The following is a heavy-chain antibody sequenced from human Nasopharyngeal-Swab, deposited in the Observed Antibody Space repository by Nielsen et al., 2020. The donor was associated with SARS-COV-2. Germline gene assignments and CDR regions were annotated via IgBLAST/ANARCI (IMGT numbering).Heavy chain of an antibody. V-gene: IGHV3-74*01. D-gene: IGHD6-6*01. J-gene: IGHJ4*02. CDR2: IKTDGSET. CDR1: GFTFRSYW. Sequence: GGSLRLSCAASGFTFRSYWMHWVRQAPGKGLVWVARIKTDGSETPYADSVKGRFTISRDNSKNTLYLQMNSLRAEDTAVYYCARGGYSSSSMGYWGQGTLVTVSS. CDR3: ARGGYSSSSMGY.